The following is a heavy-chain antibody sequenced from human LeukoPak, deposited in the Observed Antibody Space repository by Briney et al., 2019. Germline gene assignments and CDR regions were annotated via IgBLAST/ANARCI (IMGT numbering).Heavy chain of an antibody. Sequence: SETLSLTCTVSGGSVDSGTYYWNWIRQPPGKGLEWIGYMYHGGTTNYNPSLKSRVTISVDTSKNQFSLKLSSVTAADTAVYYCARDSGGGYSYGYGYYYYGMDVWGQGTTVTVSS. V-gene: IGHV4-61*01. CDR1: GGSVDSGTYY. CDR3: ARDSGGGYSYGYGYYYYGMDV. J-gene: IGHJ6*02. CDR2: MYHGGTT. D-gene: IGHD5-18*01.